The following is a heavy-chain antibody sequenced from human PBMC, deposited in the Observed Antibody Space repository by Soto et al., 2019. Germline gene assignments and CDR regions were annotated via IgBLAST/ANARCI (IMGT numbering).Heavy chain of an antibody. CDR1: GGSISSSSYY. CDR2: IHHSGST. J-gene: IGHJ4*02. Sequence: SETLSLTCTVSGGSISSSSYYWGWIRQPPGKGLEWIGEIHHSGSTNSNPSLKSRVTISVDTSKNQFSLNLTSVTAEDTAVYYCARDLGTDVPYFDYWGQGTLVTVSS. D-gene: IGHD1-1*01. V-gene: IGHV4-39*07. CDR3: ARDLGTDVPYFDY.